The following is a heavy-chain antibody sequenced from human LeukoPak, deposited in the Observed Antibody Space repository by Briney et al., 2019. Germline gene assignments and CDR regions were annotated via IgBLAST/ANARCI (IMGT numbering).Heavy chain of an antibody. CDR3: ARLGVPYFYYYMDV. D-gene: IGHD3-10*01. Sequence: ASVKVSCKASGYTFTGYYMHWVRQAPGQGLEWMGWINTNTGNPTYAQGFTGRFVFSLDTSVSTAYLQINSLKTEDTAVYYCARLGVPYFYYYMDVWGKGTTVTVSS. J-gene: IGHJ6*03. CDR2: INTNTGNP. CDR1: GYTFTGYY. V-gene: IGHV7-4-1*02.